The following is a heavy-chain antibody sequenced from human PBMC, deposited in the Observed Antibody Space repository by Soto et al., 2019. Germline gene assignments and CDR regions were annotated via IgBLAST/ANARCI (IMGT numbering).Heavy chain of an antibody. J-gene: IGHJ6*04. Sequence: VGSLRLSCAASGFTFSSYAMSWVRQAPGKGLEWVSAVIGSGGSTYYADSVKCRFTISRNIPKTPLYLKMNSLRAEDTAVYYCEKIDNRNHPIFSNYYYGRDVGGKGTTVTVS. CDR2: VIGSGGST. D-gene: IGHD1-1*01. V-gene: IGHV3-23*01. CDR3: EKIDNRNHPIFSNYYYGRDV. CDR1: GFTFSSYA.